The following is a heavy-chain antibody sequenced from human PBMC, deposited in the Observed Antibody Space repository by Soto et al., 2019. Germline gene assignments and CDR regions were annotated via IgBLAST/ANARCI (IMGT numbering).Heavy chain of an antibody. J-gene: IGHJ5*02. V-gene: IGHV3-30*18. CDR3: AKDKGGLLWFGELSQTWFDP. CDR1: GFTFSSYG. CDR2: ISYDGSNK. D-gene: IGHD3-10*01. Sequence: QVQLVESGGGVVQPGRSLRLSCAASGFTFSSYGMHWVRQAPGKGLEWVAVISYDGSNKYYADSVKGRFTISRDNSKNTLYLQMNSLRAEDTAVYYCAKDKGGLLWFGELSQTWFDPWGQGTLVTVSS.